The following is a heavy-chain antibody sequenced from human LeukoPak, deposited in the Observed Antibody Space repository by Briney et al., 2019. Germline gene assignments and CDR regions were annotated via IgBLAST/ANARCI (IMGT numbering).Heavy chain of an antibody. D-gene: IGHD3-22*01. CDR2: IYHSGST. CDR3: ARIFSYYYDSSGYF. Sequence: SSETLSLTCTVSGYSISSNYYWGWIRQPPGKGLEWIGSIYHSGSTYYNPSLKSRVTISVDTSKNQFSLKLSSVTAADTAVYYCARIFSYYYDSSGYFWGQGTLVTVSS. V-gene: IGHV4-38-2*02. CDR1: GYSISSNYY. J-gene: IGHJ4*02.